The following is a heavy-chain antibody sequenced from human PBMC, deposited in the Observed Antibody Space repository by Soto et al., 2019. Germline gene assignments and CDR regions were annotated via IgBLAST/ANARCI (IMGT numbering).Heavy chain of an antibody. CDR3: ARGTSTYYDFWSGYYPLPVFYYYGMDV. CDR2: IIPIFGTA. CDR1: GGTFSSYA. D-gene: IGHD3-3*01. V-gene: IGHV1-69*13. J-gene: IGHJ6*02. Sequence: ASVKVSCTASGGTFSSYAISWVRQAPGQGLEWMGGIIPIFGTANYAQKFQGRVTITADESTSTAYMELSSLRSEDTAVYYCARGTSTYYDFWSGYYPLPVFYYYGMDVWGQGTTVTVSS.